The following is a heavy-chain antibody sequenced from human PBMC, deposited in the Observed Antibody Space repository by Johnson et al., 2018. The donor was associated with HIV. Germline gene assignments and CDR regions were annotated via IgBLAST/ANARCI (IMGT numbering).Heavy chain of an antibody. D-gene: IGHD3-22*01. V-gene: IGHV3-30*02. CDR1: GFTFSSYG. CDR3: ARGDYHDSSGYFSDAFDV. CDR2: IRYDGTNK. Sequence: QVQLVESGGGVVQPGGSLRLSCAASGFTFSSYGMHWVRQAPGKGLEWVAFIRYDGTNKYYADSVKGRFTISRDNAKNSLYLKVNSMRAEDMTVYYCARGDYHDSSGYFSDAFDVWGQGTMVTVSS. J-gene: IGHJ3*01.